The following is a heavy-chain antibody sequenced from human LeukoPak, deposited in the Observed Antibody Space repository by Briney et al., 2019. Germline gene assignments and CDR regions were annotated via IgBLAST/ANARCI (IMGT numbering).Heavy chain of an antibody. V-gene: IGHV4-38-2*02. Sequence: PSETLSLTCTVSGYSISSGYYWGWIRQPPGKGLEWIGSIYHSGSTYYNPSLKSRVTISVDTSKNQFSLKLSSVTAADTAVYYCARLKPYLAYCGGDCYPWGQGTLVTVSS. J-gene: IGHJ4*02. D-gene: IGHD2-21*02. CDR3: ARLKPYLAYCGGDCYP. CDR2: IYHSGST. CDR1: GYSISSGYY.